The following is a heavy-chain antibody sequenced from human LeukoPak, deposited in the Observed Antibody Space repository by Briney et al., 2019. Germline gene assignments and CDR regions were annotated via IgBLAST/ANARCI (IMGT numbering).Heavy chain of an antibody. CDR3: ARDLHCGGDCYPLTY. J-gene: IGHJ4*02. CDR1: GFAFSSYW. Sequence: PGGSLRLSCAASGFAFSSYWMTWVRQAPGKGLQWVANIKHDGSEEYYVDSVKGRFTISRDNAKNSLYLQMDSLRAEDTAVYYCARDLHCGGDCYPLTYWGQGTMVTVSS. D-gene: IGHD2-21*01. V-gene: IGHV3-7*01. CDR2: IKHDGSEE.